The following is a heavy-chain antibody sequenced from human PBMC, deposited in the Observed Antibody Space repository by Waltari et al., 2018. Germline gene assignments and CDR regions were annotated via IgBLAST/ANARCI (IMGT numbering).Heavy chain of an antibody. Sequence: QVQLVQSGAEVKKPGASVKVSCKASGYTFTSYDINWVRQATGQGLEWMGWMNPNSGNTGYEQKFQGRVTMTRNTSISTAYMELRSLRSEDTAVYYCARYIVVVPASYYYYGMDVWGQGTTVTVSS. J-gene: IGHJ6*02. D-gene: IGHD2-2*01. CDR1: GYTFTSYD. CDR2: MNPNSGNT. CDR3: ARYIVVVPASYYYYGMDV. V-gene: IGHV1-8*01.